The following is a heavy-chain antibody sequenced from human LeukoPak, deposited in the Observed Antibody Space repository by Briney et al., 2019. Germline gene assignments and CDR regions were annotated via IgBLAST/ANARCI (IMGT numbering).Heavy chain of an antibody. J-gene: IGHJ3*02. V-gene: IGHV1-69*13. D-gene: IGHD5-24*01. CDR1: GGTFGSYA. CDR3: ARPREMATISAFDI. Sequence: SVKVSCKASGGTFGSYAISWVRQAPGQGLEWMGGIIPIFGTANYAQKFQGRVTITADESTSTAYMELSSLRSEDTAVYYCARPREMATISAFDIWGQGTMVTVSS. CDR2: IIPIFGTA.